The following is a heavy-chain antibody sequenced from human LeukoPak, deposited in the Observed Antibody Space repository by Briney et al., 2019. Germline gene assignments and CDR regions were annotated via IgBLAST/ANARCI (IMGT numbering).Heavy chain of an antibody. V-gene: IGHV4-59*12. J-gene: IGHJ4*02. D-gene: IGHD3-9*01. Sequence: SETLSLTCTVSGGSISSYYWSWIRQPPGKGLEWIGSIYYSGSTYYNPSLKSRVTISVDTSKNQFSLKLSSVTAADTAVYYCARDLILTGTFDYWGQGTLVTVSS. CDR1: GGSISSYY. CDR3: ARDLILTGTFDY. CDR2: IYYSGST.